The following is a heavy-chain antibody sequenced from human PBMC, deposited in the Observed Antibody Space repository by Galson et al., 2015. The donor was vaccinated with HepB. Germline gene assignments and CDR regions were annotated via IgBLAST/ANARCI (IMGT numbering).Heavy chain of an antibody. CDR3: ARGPRYYYDSSGPGYFDY. CDR1: GFTVSSNY. CDR2: IYSGTST. V-gene: IGHV3-53*04. D-gene: IGHD3-22*01. J-gene: IGHJ4*02. Sequence: SLRLSCAASGFTVSSNYMSWVRQAPGKGLEWVSIIYSGTSTYSADSVRGRFTISRHNFKNTLYLQKNSLRAEDTAVYYCARGPRYYYDSSGPGYFDYWGQGTLVTVSS.